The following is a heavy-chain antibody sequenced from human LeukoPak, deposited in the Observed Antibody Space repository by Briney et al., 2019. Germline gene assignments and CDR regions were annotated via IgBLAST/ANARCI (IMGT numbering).Heavy chain of an antibody. V-gene: IGHV3-21*01. Sequence: GGSPRLSCAASGFTFSSYSMNWVRQAPGKGLEWVSSISSSSSYIYYADSEKGRFTISRDNAKNSLYLQMNSLRAEDTAVYYCARDSIVVVPAASDTYYYYMDVWGKGTTVTVSS. D-gene: IGHD2-2*01. CDR2: ISSSSSYI. J-gene: IGHJ6*03. CDR1: GFTFSSYS. CDR3: ARDSIVVVPAASDTYYYYMDV.